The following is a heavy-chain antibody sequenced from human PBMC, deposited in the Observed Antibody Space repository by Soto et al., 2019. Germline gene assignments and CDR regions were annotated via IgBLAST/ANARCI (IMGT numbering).Heavy chain of an antibody. CDR2: ISSSSSYI. J-gene: IGHJ3*02. D-gene: IGHD2-2*01. Sequence: GGSLRLSCAASGFTFSSYSMNWVRQAPGKGLEWVSSISSSSSYIYYADSVKGRFTISRDNAKNSLYLQMNSLRAEDTAVYYCASDTYCSSTSCNHAFDIWGQGTMVTVSS. CDR1: GFTFSSYS. V-gene: IGHV3-21*01. CDR3: ASDTYCSSTSCNHAFDI.